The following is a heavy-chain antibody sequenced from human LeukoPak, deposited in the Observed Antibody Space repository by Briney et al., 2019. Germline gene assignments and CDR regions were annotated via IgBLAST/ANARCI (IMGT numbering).Heavy chain of an antibody. CDR1: GGTFSSYT. J-gene: IGHJ4*02. CDR2: IIPIFGTA. D-gene: IGHD5-12*01. CDR3: ARDSGYGGGYYFDY. V-gene: IGHV1-69*05. Sequence: SVKVSCKASGGTFSSYTISWVRQAPGQGLEWMGRIIPIFGTANYAQKFQGRVTITTDESTSTAYMELSSLRSEDTAVYYCARDSGYGGGYYFDYWGQGTLVTVSS.